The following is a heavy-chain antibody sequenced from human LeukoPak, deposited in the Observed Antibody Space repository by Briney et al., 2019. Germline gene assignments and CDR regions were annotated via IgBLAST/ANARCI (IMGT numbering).Heavy chain of an antibody. D-gene: IGHD4-17*01. CDR2: IKPDGSDQ. V-gene: IGHV3-7*01. Sequence: GGSPRLSCAASGFTFSHYWMTWVRQAPGKGLEWVANIKPDGSDQYYVDSVKGRFTISRDNAKNSLYLHMNSLRGEATAVYYCARDYADYWGREPWSPSPQ. CDR1: GFTFSHYW. J-gene: IGHJ4*02. CDR3: ARDYADY.